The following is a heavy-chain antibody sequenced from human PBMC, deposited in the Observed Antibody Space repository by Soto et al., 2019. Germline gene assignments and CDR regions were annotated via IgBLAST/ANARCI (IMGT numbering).Heavy chain of an antibody. CDR1: GYTFTSYG. J-gene: IGHJ4*02. V-gene: IGHV1-18*01. CDR3: ARDRGVDYYDSSGTPGLFDY. CDR2: ISAYNGNT. Sequence: GASVKVSCKASGYTFTSYGISWVRQAPGQGLEWMGWISAYNGNTNYAQKLQGRVTMTTDTSTSTAYMELSSLRSEDTAVYYCARDRGVDYYDSSGTPGLFDYWGQGTLVTVSS. D-gene: IGHD3-22*01.